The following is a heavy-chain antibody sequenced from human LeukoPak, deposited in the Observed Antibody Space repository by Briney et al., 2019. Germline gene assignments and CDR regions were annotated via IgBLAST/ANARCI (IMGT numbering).Heavy chain of an antibody. CDR2: IHNDGST. J-gene: IGHJ4*02. Sequence: GGSLRLSCAASGFIVSSNYMTWVRQAPGEGLEWVSVIHNDGSTYYTDSVKGRFTISRDNSKNTLYLQMNSLRVEDTAVYYCAALARDYWGQGTLVTVSS. D-gene: IGHD3-3*02. V-gene: IGHV3-53*01. CDR1: GFIVSSNY. CDR3: AALARDY.